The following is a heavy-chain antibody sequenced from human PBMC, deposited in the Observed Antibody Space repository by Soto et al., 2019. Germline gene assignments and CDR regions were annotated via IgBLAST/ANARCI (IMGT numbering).Heavy chain of an antibody. V-gene: IGHV3-11*05. CDR3: ARDGGDADYYCGMDV. Sequence: QVQLVESGGGLVKPGGSLRLSCAASGFTFSDYYMSWIRQAPGKGLEWVSYISSSSSYTNYADSVKGRFTISRDNAKNSLYLQMKSLRAEDTAVYYCARDGGDADYYCGMDVWGQGTTVTVSS. D-gene: IGHD2-21*02. CDR2: ISSSSSYT. J-gene: IGHJ6*02. CDR1: GFTFSDYY.